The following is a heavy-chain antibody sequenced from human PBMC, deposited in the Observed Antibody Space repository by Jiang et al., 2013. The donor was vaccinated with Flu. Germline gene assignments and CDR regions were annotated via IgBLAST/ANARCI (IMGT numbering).Heavy chain of an antibody. CDR3: ARRSPTDY. Sequence: VQSGSELKKPGASVKISSKTSGYSFTTYSINWVRQAPGQGLEWMGWINPNTGSPIYAQGFTGRFVFSLDTSVGTAYLQINNLEAEDTAVYFCARRSPTDYWGQGTLVTVSS. V-gene: IGHV7-4-1*02. CDR2: INPNTGSP. D-gene: IGHD3-16*02. J-gene: IGHJ4*02. CDR1: GYSFTTYS.